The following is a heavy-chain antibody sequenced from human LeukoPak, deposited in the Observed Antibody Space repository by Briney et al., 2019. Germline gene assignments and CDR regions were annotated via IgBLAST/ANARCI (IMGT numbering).Heavy chain of an antibody. Sequence: GGSLRLSCAASGFTFSSYAMHWVRQAPSKGLEWVAVISYDGSNKYYADSVKGRFTISRDNSKNTLYLQMNSLRAEDTAVYYCARGPLQLGYCSSTSCYLPIDYWGQGTLVTVSS. CDR2: ISYDGSNK. J-gene: IGHJ4*02. V-gene: IGHV3-30-3*01. CDR3: ARGPLQLGYCSSTSCYLPIDY. D-gene: IGHD2-2*01. CDR1: GFTFSSYA.